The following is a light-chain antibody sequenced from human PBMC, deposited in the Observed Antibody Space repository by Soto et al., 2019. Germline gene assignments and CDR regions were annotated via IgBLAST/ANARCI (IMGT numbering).Light chain of an antibody. CDR2: GAS. J-gene: IGKJ1*01. CDR3: QQYGSSPTWT. V-gene: IGKV3-20*01. CDR1: QSVSSSY. Sequence: EIVFTQSPGTLSLSPGERATLSCRASQSVSSSYLAWCQQKPGQAPRLLIYGASSRATGIPDRFSGSGSGTDFTLTISRLEPEDFAVYYCQQYGSSPTWTFGQGTKVDIK.